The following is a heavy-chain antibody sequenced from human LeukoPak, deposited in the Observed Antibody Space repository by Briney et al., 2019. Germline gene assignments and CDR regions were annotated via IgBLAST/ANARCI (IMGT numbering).Heavy chain of an antibody. CDR3: ARGRRGSSSWYTPNYNWFDP. J-gene: IGHJ5*02. CDR2: MNPNSGNT. V-gene: IGHV1-8*01. D-gene: IGHD6-13*01. Sequence: GASVKVSCKASGYTFTSYDINWVRQATGQGLEWMGWMNPNSGNTGYAQKFQGRVTMTRNISISTAYMELSSLRSEDTAVYYCARGRRGSSSWYTPNYNWFDPWGQGTLVTVSS. CDR1: GYTFTSYD.